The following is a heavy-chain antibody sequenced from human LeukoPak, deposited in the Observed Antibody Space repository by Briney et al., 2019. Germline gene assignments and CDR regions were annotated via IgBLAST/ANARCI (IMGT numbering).Heavy chain of an antibody. CDR1: GASISTSY. J-gene: IGHJ4*02. D-gene: IGHD3-10*01. V-gene: IGHV4-59*01. CDR2: IYYNGRT. Sequence: PSETLSLTCTVSGASISTSYWSWIRQPPGKGLEWIGYIYYNGRTNYNPSLKGRVTISLDTSKNQFSLELNSVTAADTAVYYCARSYGSGNYFDYWGQGTLVTVSS. CDR3: ARSYGSGNYFDY.